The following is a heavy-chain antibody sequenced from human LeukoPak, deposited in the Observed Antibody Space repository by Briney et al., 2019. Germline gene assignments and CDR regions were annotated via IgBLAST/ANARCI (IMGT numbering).Heavy chain of an antibody. CDR1: GGSFSGYY. Sequence: SETLSLTCAVYGGSFSGYYWSWIRQPPGKGLEWIGEINHSGSTNYNPSLKSRVTISVDTSRNQFSLKLSSVTAADTAVYYCARVRYYYDSSGYGAAFDIWGQGTMVTVSS. CDR3: ARVRYYYDSSGYGAAFDI. D-gene: IGHD3-22*01. V-gene: IGHV4-34*01. CDR2: INHSGST. J-gene: IGHJ3*02.